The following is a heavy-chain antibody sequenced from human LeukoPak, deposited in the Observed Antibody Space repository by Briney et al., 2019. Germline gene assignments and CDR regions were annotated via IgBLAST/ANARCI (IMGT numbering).Heavy chain of an antibody. Sequence: GGSLRLSCAASGFTFSSYWMSWVRQALGKGLEWVANIKQDGSEKYYVDSVKGRFTISRDNAKNSLYLQMNSLRAEDTAVYYCARDQPGGVTTTVNYYGMDVWGQGTTVTVSS. CDR1: GFTFSSYW. J-gene: IGHJ6*02. CDR3: ARDQPGGVTTTVNYYGMDV. V-gene: IGHV3-7*03. CDR2: IKQDGSEK. D-gene: IGHD4-17*01.